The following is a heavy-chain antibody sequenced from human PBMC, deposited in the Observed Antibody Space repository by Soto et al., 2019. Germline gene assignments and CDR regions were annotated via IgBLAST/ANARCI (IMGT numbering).Heavy chain of an antibody. V-gene: IGHV3-7*03. CDR1: GFTFSSYW. CDR2: IKQDGSEK. D-gene: IGHD2-2*01. J-gene: IGHJ4*02. Sequence: GGSLRLSCAASGFTFSSYWMSWVRQAPGKGLEWVASIKQDGSEKYYVDSVKGRFTISRDNAKNSLYLQMNSLRAEDTTVYDCARDNSLSGIVVGPAATAGGYDYWGQGTLVTVSS. CDR3: ARDNSLSGIVVGPAATAGGYDY.